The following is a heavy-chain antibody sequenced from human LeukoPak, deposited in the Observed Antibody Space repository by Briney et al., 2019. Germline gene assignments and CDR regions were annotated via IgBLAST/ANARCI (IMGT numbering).Heavy chain of an antibody. CDR1: GGSISSHY. V-gene: IGHV4-59*11. J-gene: IGHJ5*02. CDR2: IYYSGST. CDR3: AREGPGYSSSWYWFDP. Sequence: SETLSLTCTVSGGSISSHYWSWIRQPPGKGLEWIGYIYYSGSTNYNPSLKSRVTISVDTSKNQFSLKLSFVTAADTAVYYCAREGPGYSSSWYWFDPWGQGTLVTVSS. D-gene: IGHD6-13*01.